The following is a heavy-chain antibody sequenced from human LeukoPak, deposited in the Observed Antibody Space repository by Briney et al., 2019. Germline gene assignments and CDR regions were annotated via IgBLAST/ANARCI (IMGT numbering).Heavy chain of an antibody. D-gene: IGHD2-2*01. Sequence: SETLSLTCTVSGGSISSYYWSWIRQPPGKGLEWIGYIYYSGSTNYNPSLKSRVTISVDTSKNQFSLKLSSVTAADTAVYYCARHYLHVGSSTTNWFDSWGQGTLVTVSS. CDR3: ARHYLHVGSSTTNWFDS. V-gene: IGHV4-59*08. CDR2: IYYSGST. J-gene: IGHJ5*01. CDR1: GGSISSYY.